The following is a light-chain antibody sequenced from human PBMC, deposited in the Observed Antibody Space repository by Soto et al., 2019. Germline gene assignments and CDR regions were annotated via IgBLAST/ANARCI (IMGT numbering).Light chain of an antibody. J-gene: IGLJ2*01. CDR3: AAWDDSLTGVV. CDR1: SSNIGSNY. V-gene: IGLV1-47*01. Sequence: QSVLTQPPSASGTPGQRVTISCSGSSSNIGSNYVYWYQQLPGTAPKLLIYRNNQRPSGVPDRFSGSESGTSASLAISGLLSEDEADYYCAAWDDSLTGVVFGGGTKLTVL. CDR2: RNN.